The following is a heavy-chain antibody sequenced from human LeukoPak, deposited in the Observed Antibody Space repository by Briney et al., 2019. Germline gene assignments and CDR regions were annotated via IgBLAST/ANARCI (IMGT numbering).Heavy chain of an antibody. CDR3: ARGYCSSTSCSMADWFDP. CDR2: ISAYNGNT. J-gene: IGHJ5*02. Sequence: GASVKVSCKASGYTFTSYGISWVRQAPGQGLEWMGWISAYNGNTNYAQKLQGRVTMTTDTSTSTAYMELRSLRSDDTAVYYCARGYCSSTSCSMADWFDPWGRGTLVTVSS. D-gene: IGHD2-2*01. V-gene: IGHV1-18*01. CDR1: GYTFTSYG.